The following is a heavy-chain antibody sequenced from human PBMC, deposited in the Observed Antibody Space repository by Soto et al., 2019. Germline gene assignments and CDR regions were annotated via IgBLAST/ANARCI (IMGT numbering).Heavy chain of an antibody. CDR2: ITGPGSRT. CDR3: AKWPVSFLDYYYVMDV. J-gene: IGHJ6*02. V-gene: IGHV3-23*01. D-gene: IGHD3-3*02. CDR1: GFPFDTKA. Sequence: GGSLRLSCAASGFPFDTKAMSWVRQAPGKGLEWVSAITGPGSRTYYADSVKGRFTISRDNSKNTLSLQMSSLRADDTAVYYCAKWPVSFLDYYYVMDVWGQGTTVTVSS.